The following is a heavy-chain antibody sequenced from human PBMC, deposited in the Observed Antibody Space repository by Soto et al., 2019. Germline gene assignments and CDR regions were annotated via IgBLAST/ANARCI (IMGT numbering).Heavy chain of an antibody. CDR3: AKHYIPDYDILTGYSNDRGYFDY. CDR1: GFTFSSYA. Sequence: GGSLRLSCAASGFTFSSYAMSWVRQAPGKGLEWVSAISGSGGSTYYADSVKGRFTISRDNSKNTLYLQMNSLRAEDTAVYYCAKHYIPDYDILTGYSNDRGYFDYWGQGTLVTAPQ. CDR2: ISGSGGST. V-gene: IGHV3-23*01. D-gene: IGHD3-9*01. J-gene: IGHJ4*02.